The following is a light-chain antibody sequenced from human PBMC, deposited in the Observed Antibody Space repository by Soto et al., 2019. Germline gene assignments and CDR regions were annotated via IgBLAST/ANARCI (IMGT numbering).Light chain of an antibody. CDR3: CSYAGVRGIV. V-gene: IGLV2-23*02. Sequence: QSALTQPVSVSGSPGQSITISCTGTSSDVGYYNLVSWYQQHPGKAPKVLIYEVYKRPSGLSNRFSGSKSGNTASLTISGLQAEDEADYYCCSYAGVRGIVSGGGTQLTVL. J-gene: IGLJ7*01. CDR1: SSDVGYYNL. CDR2: EVY.